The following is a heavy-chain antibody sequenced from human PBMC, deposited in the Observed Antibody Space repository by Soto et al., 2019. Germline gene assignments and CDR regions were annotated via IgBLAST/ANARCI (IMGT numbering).Heavy chain of an antibody. V-gene: IGHV3-13*01. Sequence: PGGSLRLSCAASGFTFSSYYMHWVRQATGKGLEWVSAIGTAGDTYYPGSVKGRFTISRENAKNSLYLQMNSLRAGDTAVYYCARAQEQSGYYPVPFDYWGQGTLVTVSS. CDR1: GFTFSSYY. D-gene: IGHD3-3*01. CDR3: ARAQEQSGYYPVPFDY. CDR2: IGTAGDT. J-gene: IGHJ4*02.